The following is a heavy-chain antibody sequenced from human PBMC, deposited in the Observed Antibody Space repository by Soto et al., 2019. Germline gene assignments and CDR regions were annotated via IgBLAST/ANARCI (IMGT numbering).Heavy chain of an antibody. CDR1: GFTLSSYG. D-gene: IGHD6-19*01. CDR3: AKDRGHIAVAAITGGGDFHI. CDR2: ISYDGADQ. V-gene: IGHV3-30*18. J-gene: IGHJ3*02. Sequence: QLVESGGGVVQPGTSLRLSCVASGFTLSSYGMHWVRQAPGKGLEWVAAISYDGADQYYGDSVRGRFTISRDNSTSTVYLQLNSLRAEDTGVYYCAKDRGHIAVAAITGGGDFHIWGQGTMVAVSS.